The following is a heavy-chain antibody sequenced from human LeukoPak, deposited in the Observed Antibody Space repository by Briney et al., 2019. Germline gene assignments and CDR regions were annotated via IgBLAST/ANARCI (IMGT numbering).Heavy chain of an antibody. Sequence: LVKVSCKASGGTFSSYAISWVQQAPGQGLEWMGGIIPIFGTANYAQKFQGRVTITADESTSTAYMELSSLRSEDTAVYYCARVVAATDAFDIWGQGTMVTVSS. V-gene: IGHV1-69*13. CDR3: ARVVAATDAFDI. J-gene: IGHJ3*02. CDR2: IIPIFGTA. CDR1: GGTFSSYA. D-gene: IGHD2-15*01.